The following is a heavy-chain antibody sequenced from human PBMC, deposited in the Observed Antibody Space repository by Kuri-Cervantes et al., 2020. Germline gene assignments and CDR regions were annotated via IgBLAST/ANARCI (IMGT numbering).Heavy chain of an antibody. D-gene: IGHD1-26*01. CDR1: GFTFSSYA. Sequence: GESLKISCAASGFTFSSYAMSWVRQAPGKGLEWVGRIRSKANSYATAYAASVKGRFTISRDDSKNTAYLQMNSLKTEDTAVYYCTRHEAGAKGYWGQGTLVTVSS. J-gene: IGHJ4*02. CDR2: IRSKANSYAT. V-gene: IGHV3-73*01. CDR3: TRHEAGAKGY.